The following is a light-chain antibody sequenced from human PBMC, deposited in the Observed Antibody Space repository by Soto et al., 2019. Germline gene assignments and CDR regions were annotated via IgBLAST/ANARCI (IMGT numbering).Light chain of an antibody. CDR3: QQYSQWPTFT. V-gene: IGKV3-15*01. Sequence: EMVMTQSPATLSVSAGERATLSARASQSVSSKLAWYQQKPGQAPSLLIYDTSTSATGIPARFSGTGPATDFTLTISSLQPADLGAYYCQQYSQWPTFTFGHGTRLEIK. CDR2: DTS. CDR1: QSVSSK. J-gene: IGKJ5*01.